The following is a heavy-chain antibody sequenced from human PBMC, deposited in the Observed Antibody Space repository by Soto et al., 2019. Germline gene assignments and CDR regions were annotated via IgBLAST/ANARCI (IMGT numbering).Heavy chain of an antibody. V-gene: IGHV3-23*01. CDR2: ISGSGGST. D-gene: IGHD6-19*01. Sequence: EVQLLESGGGLVQPGGSLRLSCAASGFTFSSYAMSWVRQAPGKGLEWVSAISGSGGSTYYADPVKVRFTISRHTSKNTLYLQMNSLRAEDTAVYYCAKQVAGDDYFDYWGQGTLVTVSS. CDR3: AKQVAGDDYFDY. CDR1: GFTFSSYA. J-gene: IGHJ4*02.